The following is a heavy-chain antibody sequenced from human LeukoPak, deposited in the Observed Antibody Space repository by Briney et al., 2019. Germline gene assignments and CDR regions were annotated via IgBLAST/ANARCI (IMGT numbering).Heavy chain of an antibody. Sequence: PGGSLRLSCAASGFTFSSYAMSWVRQAPGKGLEWVSAISGSGGSTYYADSVKGRFTISRDNSKNTLYLQMNSLRAEDTAVYYCAKDWAVDYYGSGSYGKFDPWGQGTLVTVSS. V-gene: IGHV3-23*01. J-gene: IGHJ5*02. CDR1: GFTFSSYA. CDR2: ISGSGGST. CDR3: AKDWAVDYYGSGSYGKFDP. D-gene: IGHD3-10*01.